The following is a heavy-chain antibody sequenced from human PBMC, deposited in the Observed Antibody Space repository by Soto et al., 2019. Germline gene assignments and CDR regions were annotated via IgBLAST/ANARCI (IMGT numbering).Heavy chain of an antibody. CDR2: IFWNDDK. CDR1: VFSLSPAGVG. V-gene: IGHV2-5*01. J-gene: IGHJ4*02. D-gene: IGHD3-22*01. CDR3: AYRDYYDSFDS. Sequence: GSGPTLVNPTQTLTLTCTFSVFSLSPAGVGVGWFRQPPGRPLEWLALIFWNDDKHYTPSLKNRLTITKDTSKNQVVLTMANMDPVDTATHFCAYRDYYDSFDSWGQGALVTVSS.